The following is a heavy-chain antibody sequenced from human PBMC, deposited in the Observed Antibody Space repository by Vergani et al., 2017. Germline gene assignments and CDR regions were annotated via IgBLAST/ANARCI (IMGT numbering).Heavy chain of an antibody. CDR1: GGSINPSSSF. V-gene: IGHV4-39*01. D-gene: IGHD2-15*01. Sequence: QLQLQESGPGLVKPSETLSLICTVSGGSINPSSSFWGWIRQSPGKGRGGIGSINYVGRTYYIPSLQSRATVFVDTSNNQFSLNLTSVTAADTAVYYCGRGMVDNWYFDLWGHGTLVTVSS. CDR3: GRGMVDNWYFDL. CDR2: INYVGRT. J-gene: IGHJ2*01.